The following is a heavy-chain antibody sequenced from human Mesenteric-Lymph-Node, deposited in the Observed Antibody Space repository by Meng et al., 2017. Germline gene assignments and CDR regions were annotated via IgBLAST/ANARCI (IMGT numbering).Heavy chain of an antibody. CDR1: GFTFDDYG. CDR3: ARDWGSGWFDAFDY. D-gene: IGHD6-19*01. Sequence: GESLKISCAASGFTFDDYGMSWVRQAPGKGLEWVSGINWNGRSTGYADSVKGRFTISRDNAKNSLYLQMNSLRAEDTAVYYCARDWGSGWFDAFDYWGQGTLVTVSS. V-gene: IGHV3-20*04. CDR2: INWNGRST. J-gene: IGHJ4*02.